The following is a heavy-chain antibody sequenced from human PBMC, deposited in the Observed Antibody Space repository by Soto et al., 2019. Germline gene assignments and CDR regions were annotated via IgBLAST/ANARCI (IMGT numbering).Heavy chain of an antibody. CDR1: GGSISSYY. V-gene: IGHV4-59*01. D-gene: IGHD2-21*02. CDR3: ARVSYCGGDCYWAFDY. Sequence: SETLSLTCTVSGGSISSYYWSWIRQPPGKGLEWIGYIYYSGSTNYNPSLKSRVTISVDTSKNQFSLKLSSVTAADTAGYYCARVSYCGGDCYWAFDYWGQGTLVTVSS. J-gene: IGHJ4*02. CDR2: IYYSGST.